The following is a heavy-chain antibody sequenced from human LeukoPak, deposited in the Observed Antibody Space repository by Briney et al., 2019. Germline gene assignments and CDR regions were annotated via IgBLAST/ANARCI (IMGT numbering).Heavy chain of an antibody. CDR3: ARNTCSGGSCYSDY. D-gene: IGHD2-15*01. CDR1: GYTFTSYG. Sequence: ASVKVSCKASGYTFTSYGISWVRQAPGQGLEWMGWISAYNGNTNYAQKLQGRVTMTTDTSTSTAYMELRSMRSDDTAVYYCARNTCSGGSCYSDYWGQGTLVTVSS. CDR2: ISAYNGNT. V-gene: IGHV1-18*01. J-gene: IGHJ4*02.